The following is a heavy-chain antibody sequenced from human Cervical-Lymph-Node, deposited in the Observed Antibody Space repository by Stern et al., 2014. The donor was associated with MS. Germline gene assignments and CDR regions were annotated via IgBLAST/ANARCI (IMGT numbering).Heavy chain of an antibody. Sequence: VQLVESGAEVKKPGASVQVSCKASGYTFTSYGISWVRQAPGQGLEWMGWNSAYNGNANYAQKRQGIFTMTTDTSPSTAYMELRSLRSDDTAVYYCARGLLGSENAFDIWGQGAMVTVSS. CDR3: ARGLLGSENAFDI. CDR2: NSAYNGNA. V-gene: IGHV1-18*01. J-gene: IGHJ3*02. D-gene: IGHD2-15*01. CDR1: GYTFTSYG.